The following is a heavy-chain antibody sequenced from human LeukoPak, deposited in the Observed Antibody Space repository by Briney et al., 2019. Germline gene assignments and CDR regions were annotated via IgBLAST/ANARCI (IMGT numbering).Heavy chain of an antibody. V-gene: IGHV4-30-4*01. CDR1: GGSFSSGDNY. J-gene: IGHJ4*02. CDR2: IHYSGST. D-gene: IGHD2-15*01. CDR3: ARGELLYDN. Sequence: SETLSLTCTVSGGSFSSGDNYCSWIRQPPGKGLDWNGYIHYSGSTFYNPSLKSRVTMSVDTSKNQFSLKLNSMTAADTAVYYCARGELLYDNWGQGTLVTVSS.